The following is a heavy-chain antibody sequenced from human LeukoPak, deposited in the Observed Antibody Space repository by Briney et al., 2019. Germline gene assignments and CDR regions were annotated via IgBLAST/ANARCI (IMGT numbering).Heavy chain of an antibody. D-gene: IGHD6-19*01. V-gene: IGHV3-53*01. CDR1: GVIVSRNF. CDR3: ARGSGSGWPLDR. J-gene: IGHJ5*02. CDR2: MYAGGTT. Sequence: GGSLRLSCAASGVIVSRNFMSWVRQAPGKGLQWVAIMYAGGTTDYPDSMRGRFHISRDSSNNTLSLQINSLRAEDTAVYYCARGSGSGWPLDRWGQGALVTVSS.